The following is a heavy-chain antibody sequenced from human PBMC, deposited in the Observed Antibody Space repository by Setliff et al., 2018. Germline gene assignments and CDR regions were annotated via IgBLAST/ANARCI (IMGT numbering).Heavy chain of an antibody. V-gene: IGHV4-61*02. CDR2: IHASGSP. CDR3: ARERYFDWFFED. J-gene: IGHJ4*01. CDR1: GGSITSGSFY. Sequence: TSETLSLTCTVSGGSITSGSFYWSWIRQPAGKKLEWIGRIHASGSPDYNPSFKSRVTISRDTSTNQFSLKLGSVIAADTAVYYCARERYFDWFFEDWGHGTLVTSPQ. D-gene: IGHD3-9*01.